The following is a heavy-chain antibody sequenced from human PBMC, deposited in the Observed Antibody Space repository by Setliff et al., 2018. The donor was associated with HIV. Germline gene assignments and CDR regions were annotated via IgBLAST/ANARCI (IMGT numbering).Heavy chain of an antibody. V-gene: IGHV3-23*01. CDR1: GFTFNNYA. Sequence: GGSLRLSCAASGFTFNNYAMIWVRQAPGKGLEWVSAISDGGGGTDYADSVKGRFTISKDKSKNTLYLQMNSLSAGDTALYYCVRGLVLHAFDIWGQGTVVTVSS. CDR3: VRGLVLHAFDI. J-gene: IGHJ3*02. D-gene: IGHD2-8*02. CDR2: ISDGGGGT.